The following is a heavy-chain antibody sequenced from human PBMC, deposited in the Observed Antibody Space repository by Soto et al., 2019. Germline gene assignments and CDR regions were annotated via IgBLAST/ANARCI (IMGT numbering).Heavy chain of an antibody. V-gene: IGHV4-39*01. Sequence: QLQLQESGPGLVGPSETLSLTCTVSGGSVNPYNLFWAWVRQPPGKGLEWIATIHSGGNAYYSPSLTTRVTISRDTSKNRVSLELRSVTAADTAVYYCARVNVTLDLWCQGTLGTVS. CDR2: IHSGGNA. J-gene: IGHJ4*02. CDR3: ARVNVTLDL. CDR1: GGSVNPYNLF. D-gene: IGHD2-21*02.